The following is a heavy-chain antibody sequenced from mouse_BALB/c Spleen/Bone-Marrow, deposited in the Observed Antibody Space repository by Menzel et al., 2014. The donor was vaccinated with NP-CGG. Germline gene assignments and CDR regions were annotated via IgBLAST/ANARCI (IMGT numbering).Heavy chain of an antibody. J-gene: IGHJ3*01. Sequence: EVNLVESGGGLVQPGGSLKLSCAASGFDFSRYWMSWVRQAPGKGLEWIGEINPDSSTINYTPSLKDKFIISRDNAKNTLYLQMSKVRSEDTALYYCARGDWAWFVYWGQGTLVTVSA. CDR1: GFDFSRYW. D-gene: IGHD4-1*01. CDR2: INPDSSTI. CDR3: ARGDWAWFVY. V-gene: IGHV4-1*02.